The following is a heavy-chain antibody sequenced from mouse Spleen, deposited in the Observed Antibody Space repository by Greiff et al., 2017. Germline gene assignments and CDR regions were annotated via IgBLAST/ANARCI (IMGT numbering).Heavy chain of an antibody. D-gene: IGHD3-2*02. J-gene: IGHJ3*01. CDR2: IWSGGST. CDR3: ARAISDWFAY. CDR1: GFSLTSYG. Sequence: VKLQESGPGLVAPSQSLSITCTISGFSLTSYGVHWVRQPPGKGLEWLGVIWSGGSTDYNAAFISRLSISKDNSKSQVFFKMNSLQANDTAIYYCARAISDWFAYWGQGTLVTVSA. V-gene: IGHV2-2*02.